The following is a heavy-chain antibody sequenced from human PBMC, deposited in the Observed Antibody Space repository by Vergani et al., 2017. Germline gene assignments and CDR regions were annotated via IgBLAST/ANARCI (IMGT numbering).Heavy chain of an antibody. CDR3: AIVNTETNGHLYYYYYMDV. CDR2: IDHTGRP. D-gene: IGHD4-11*01. CDR1: GGSFTSYH. J-gene: IGHJ6*03. V-gene: IGHV4-34*10. Sequence: QVQLQESGPGLLKPSETLSLTCVVNGGSFTSYHWTWIRQSPGEGLEWVGDIDHTGRPDYNPSLKSRLTMSVDKSRNQFSLTLNSVTATDTAIYFCAIVNTETNGHLYYYYYMDVWGQGTAVTVS.